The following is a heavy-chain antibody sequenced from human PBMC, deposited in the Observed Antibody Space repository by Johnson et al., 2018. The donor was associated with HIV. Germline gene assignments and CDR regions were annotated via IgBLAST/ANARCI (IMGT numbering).Heavy chain of an antibody. CDR1: GFTFSSYG. CDR2: ISYDGSNK. D-gene: IGHD5-12*01. V-gene: IGHV3-30*03. Sequence: QVQLLESGGGVVQPGRSLRLSCAASGFTFSSYGMHWVRQALGKGLEWVAVISYDGSNKYYADSVKGLFTISRDNSKNTLYLQMNSLRAEDTAVYYCARSNIVAGFWWTFDIWGQGTMVTVSS. CDR3: ARSNIVAGFWWTFDI. J-gene: IGHJ3*02.